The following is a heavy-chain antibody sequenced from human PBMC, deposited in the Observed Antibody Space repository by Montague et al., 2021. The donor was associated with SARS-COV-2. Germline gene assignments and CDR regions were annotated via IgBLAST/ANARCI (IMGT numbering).Heavy chain of an antibody. CDR2: IYWDDDM. D-gene: IGHD6-19*01. CDR3: AHRQSRQSLAGGYFDY. CDR1: GFSLSTSGVG. J-gene: IGHJ4*02. Sequence: PALVKPTQTLTLTCTFSGFSLSTSGVGVGWIRQPPGKALEWLALIYWDDDMRYSPSLKSRLTITKDTSKNQVVLTMTNMDPVDTATYYCAHRQSRQSLAGGYFDYWGQGTLVTVSS. V-gene: IGHV2-5*02.